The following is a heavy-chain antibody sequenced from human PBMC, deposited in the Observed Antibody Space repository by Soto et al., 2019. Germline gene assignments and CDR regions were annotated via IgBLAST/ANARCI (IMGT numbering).Heavy chain of an antibody. V-gene: IGHV4-34*01. CDR2: INHSGST. D-gene: IGHD2-21*01. CDR1: GGSYSGYS. Sequence: SETLSLTCAVYGGSYSGYSWSWIRQPPGKGLEWIGEINHSGSTNYNPSLKSRVTISVDTSKNQFSLKLSSVTAADTAVYYCARDFGYYMDVWGKGTTVTVSS. J-gene: IGHJ6*03. CDR3: ARDFGYYMDV.